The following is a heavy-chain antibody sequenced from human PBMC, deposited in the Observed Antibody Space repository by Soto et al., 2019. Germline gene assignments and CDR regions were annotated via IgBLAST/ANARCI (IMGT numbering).Heavy chain of an antibody. J-gene: IGHJ6*02. V-gene: IGHV4-59*08. CDR1: GGSISSYY. CDR2: IYYSGST. D-gene: IGHD1-26*01. CDR3: ARAKRDTTQNYYYYGMDV. Sequence: SETLSLTCTVSGGSISSYYWSWIRQPPGKGQEWIGYIYYSGSTNYNPSLKSRVTITVDTSKNQFSLKLSSVTAADTAVYYCARAKRDTTQNYYYYGMDVWGQGTTVTVS.